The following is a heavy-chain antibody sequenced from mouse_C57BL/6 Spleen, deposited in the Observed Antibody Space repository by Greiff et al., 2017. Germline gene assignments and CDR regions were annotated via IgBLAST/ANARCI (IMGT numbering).Heavy chain of an antibody. CDR2: ISDGGSYT. Sequence: EVKLMESGGGLVKPGGSLKLSCAASGFTFSSYAMSWVRQTPEKRLEWVATISDGGSYTYYPDNVKGRFTISRDNAKNNLYLQMSHLKSEDTAMYYCASYYYDYPWFAYWGQGTLVTVSA. V-gene: IGHV5-4*03. D-gene: IGHD2-4*01. CDR3: ASYYYDYPWFAY. CDR1: GFTFSSYA. J-gene: IGHJ3*01.